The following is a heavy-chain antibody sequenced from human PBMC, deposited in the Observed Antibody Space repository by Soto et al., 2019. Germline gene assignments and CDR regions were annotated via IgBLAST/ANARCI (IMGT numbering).Heavy chain of an antibody. CDR3: ARGRWAAAGPILYYYYGMDV. CDR2: IYYSGST. J-gene: IGHJ6*02. D-gene: IGHD6-13*01. V-gene: IGHV4-31*03. Sequence: SETLSLTCTVSGGSISSGGYYWSWIRQHPGKGLEWIGYIYYSGSTYYNPSLKGRVTISVDTSKNQFSLKLSSVTAADTAVYYCARGRWAAAGPILYYYYGMDVWGQGTTVTVSS. CDR1: GGSISSGGYY.